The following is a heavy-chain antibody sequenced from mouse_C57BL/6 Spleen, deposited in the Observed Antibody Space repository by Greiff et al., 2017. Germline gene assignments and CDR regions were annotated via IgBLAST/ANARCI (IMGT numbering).Heavy chain of an antibody. D-gene: IGHD2-5*01. CDR3: ARDNHYSNYVGYFDV. CDR2: INYDGSST. CDR1: GFTFSDYY. V-gene: IGHV5-16*01. J-gene: IGHJ1*03. Sequence: EVMLVESEGGLVQPGSSMKLSCTASGFTFSDYYMAWVRQVPEKGLEWVANINYDGSSTYYLDSLKSRFIISRDNAKNILYLQMSSLKSEDTATYYCARDNHYSNYVGYFDVWGTGTTVTVSS.